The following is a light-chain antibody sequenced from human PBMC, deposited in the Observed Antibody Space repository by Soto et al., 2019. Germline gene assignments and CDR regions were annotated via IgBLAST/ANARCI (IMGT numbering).Light chain of an antibody. CDR1: QSISGY. V-gene: IGKV1-39*01. J-gene: IGKJ5*01. CDR3: QHSYSNFPIT. Sequence: DIQVTQSPSSLSASVGDRVTISCRASQSISGYLNWYQQKPGKAPKLLIFDASSLQSGVPSRFSGRGSGSEYTLTISSLQPEDFATYFCQHSYSNFPITFGQGTRLEIK. CDR2: DAS.